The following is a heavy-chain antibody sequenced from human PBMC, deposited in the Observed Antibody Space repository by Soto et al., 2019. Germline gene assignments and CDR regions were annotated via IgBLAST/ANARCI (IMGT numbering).Heavy chain of an antibody. J-gene: IGHJ6*02. CDR1: GFTFSSYS. CDR3: ARDFMVRGVINYGMDV. D-gene: IGHD3-10*01. V-gene: IGHV3-21*01. CDR2: ISSSSSYI. Sequence: GGSLRLSCAASGFTFSSYSMNWVRQAPGKGLEWVSSISSSSSYIYYADSVKGRFTISRDNAKNSLYLQMNSLRAEDTAVYYCARDFMVRGVINYGMDVWGQGTTVTVSS.